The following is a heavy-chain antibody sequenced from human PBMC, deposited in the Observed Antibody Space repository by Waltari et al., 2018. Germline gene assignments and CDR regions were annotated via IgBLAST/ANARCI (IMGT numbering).Heavy chain of an antibody. Sequence: QLQLQESGPGLVKPSETLSLTCTVSGGSISSSSYYWGWIRQPPGKGLELIGSIYYSGSTYYNPSLKSRVTISVDTSKNQFSLKLSSVTAADTAVYYCARPIVATPFGWFDPWGQGTLVTVSS. D-gene: IGHD5-12*01. CDR1: GGSISSSSYY. J-gene: IGHJ5*02. CDR2: IYYSGST. CDR3: ARPIVATPFGWFDP. V-gene: IGHV4-39*01.